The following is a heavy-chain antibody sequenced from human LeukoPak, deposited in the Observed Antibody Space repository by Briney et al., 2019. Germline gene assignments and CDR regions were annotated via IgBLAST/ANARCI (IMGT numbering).Heavy chain of an antibody. V-gene: IGHV1-18*01. D-gene: IGHD6-19*01. CDR2: ISAYNGNT. CDR3: ARDPPEAVAGTVVGYYYGMDV. CDR1: GYTFTSYG. Sequence: ASVKVSSKASGYTFTSYGISWVRQAPGQGLEWMGWISAYNGNTNYAQKLQGRVTMTTDTSTSTAYMELRSLRSDDTAVYYCARDPPEAVAGTVVGYYYGMDVWGQGTTVTVSS. J-gene: IGHJ6*02.